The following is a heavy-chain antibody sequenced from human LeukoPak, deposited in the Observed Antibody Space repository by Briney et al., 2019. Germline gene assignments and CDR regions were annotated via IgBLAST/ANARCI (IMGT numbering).Heavy chain of an antibody. V-gene: IGHV3-74*03. CDR3: ATGDSGWYNY. CDR1: GFTFSNSW. CDR2: IKSDGSYI. Sequence: QPGGSLRLSCAASGFTFSNSWMHWVRQGPGKGPVWVSRIKSDGSYITYADSVKGRLIISRDNAENTLYLQMNSLRVDDTAVYYCATGDSGWYNYWGQGTLVTVSA. J-gene: IGHJ4*02. D-gene: IGHD6-19*01.